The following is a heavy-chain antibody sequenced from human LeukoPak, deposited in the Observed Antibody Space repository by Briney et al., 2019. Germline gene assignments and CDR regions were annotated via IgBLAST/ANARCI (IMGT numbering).Heavy chain of an antibody. CDR3: ARLTFEPVYCGGDCHGGFDY. J-gene: IGHJ4*02. Sequence: KPGGSLRLSCKGSGYSFTSYWIGWVRQMPGKGLEWMGIIYPGDSDTRYSPSFQGQVTISADKSISTAYLQWSSLKASDTAMYYCARLTFEPVYCGGDCHGGFDYWGQGTLVTVSS. V-gene: IGHV5-51*01. CDR2: IYPGDSDT. CDR1: GYSFTSYW. D-gene: IGHD2-21*02.